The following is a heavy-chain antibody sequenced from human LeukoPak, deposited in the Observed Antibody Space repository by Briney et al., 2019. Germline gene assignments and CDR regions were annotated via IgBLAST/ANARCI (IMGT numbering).Heavy chain of an antibody. V-gene: IGHV3-30*18. CDR1: GFTFSSYG. Sequence: GGSLRLSCAASGFTFSSYGMHWVRQAPGKGLEWVAVISYDGSNKYYADSVKGRFTIPRDNSKNTLYLQMNSLRAEDTAVYYCAKGTYYYGSTESTGSWYFDLWGRGTLVTVSS. CDR2: ISYDGSNK. D-gene: IGHD3-10*01. J-gene: IGHJ2*01. CDR3: AKGTYYYGSTESTGSWYFDL.